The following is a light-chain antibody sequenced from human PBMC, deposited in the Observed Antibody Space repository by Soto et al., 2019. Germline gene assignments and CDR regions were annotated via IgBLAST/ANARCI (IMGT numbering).Light chain of an antibody. Sequence: QSALTQPASVSGSPGQSITISCAGTSSDVGRYKYVSWYQQHPGKAPKIMIYEVSNRPSGVSDRFSGSKSGNTASLTISGLQAEDEADYYCSSYTSTNTVVFGGGTKLTVL. CDR3: SSYTSTNTVV. CDR2: EVS. V-gene: IGLV2-14*01. J-gene: IGLJ2*01. CDR1: SSDVGRYKY.